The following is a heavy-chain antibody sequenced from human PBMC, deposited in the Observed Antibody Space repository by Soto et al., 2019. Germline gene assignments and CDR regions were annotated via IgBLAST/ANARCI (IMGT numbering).Heavy chain of an antibody. V-gene: IGHV1-18*04. J-gene: IGHJ6*02. CDR2: ISAYNGNT. Sequence: ASVKVSCKASGYTFTSYGISWVRQAPGQGLEWMGWISAYNGNTNYAQKLQGRVTMTTDTSTSTAYMELRSLRSDDTAVYYCARILRKSSAIFNYYYYGMDVWGQGTTVTVSS. D-gene: IGHD2-15*01. CDR3: ARILRKSSAIFNYYYYGMDV. CDR1: GYTFTSYG.